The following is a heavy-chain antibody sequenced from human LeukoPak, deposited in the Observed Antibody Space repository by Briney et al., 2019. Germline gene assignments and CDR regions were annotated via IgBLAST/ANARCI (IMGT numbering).Heavy chain of an antibody. CDR1: GFTFSSHG. CDR3: AKDRHWLALDD. Sequence: GGTLRLSCAASGFTFSSHGMNWVRQAPGKGLEWVSGITGGGTTYYADSVKGRVTISRDNSKNTRYLQMNSLRAEDTAVYYCAKDRHWLALDDWGQGTLVTVSS. CDR2: ITGGGTT. D-gene: IGHD6-19*01. J-gene: IGHJ4*02. V-gene: IGHV3-23*01.